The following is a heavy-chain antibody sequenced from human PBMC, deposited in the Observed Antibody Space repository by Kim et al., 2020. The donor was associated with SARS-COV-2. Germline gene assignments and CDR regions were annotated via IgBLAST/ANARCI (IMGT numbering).Heavy chain of an antibody. J-gene: IGHJ2*01. D-gene: IGHD3-22*01. Sequence: SVKVSCKASGGTFSSYAISWVRQAPGQGLEWMGGIIPIFGTANYAQKFQGRVTITADESTSTAYMELSSLRSEDTAVYYCAGTYYYDSSGYYDPLPEDWYCDLWGRGTLVTVSS. V-gene: IGHV1-69*13. CDR2: IIPIFGTA. CDR1: GGTFSSYA. CDR3: AGTYYYDSSGYYDPLPEDWYCDL.